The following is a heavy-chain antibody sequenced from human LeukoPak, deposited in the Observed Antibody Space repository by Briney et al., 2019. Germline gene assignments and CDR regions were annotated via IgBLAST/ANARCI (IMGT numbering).Heavy chain of an antibody. D-gene: IGHD7-27*01. Sequence: GGSLRLSCAASGFTFSDYEMHWVRQVAGERMEWVSAVGVAGNTFYSGSVKGRFTISRENAKNSVFLQMNTLGAADTAVYYCVREKLGSGTLAFDIWGQGTVVTVSS. CDR2: VGVAGNT. CDR1: GFTFSDYE. V-gene: IGHV3-13*04. CDR3: VREKLGSGTLAFDI. J-gene: IGHJ3*02.